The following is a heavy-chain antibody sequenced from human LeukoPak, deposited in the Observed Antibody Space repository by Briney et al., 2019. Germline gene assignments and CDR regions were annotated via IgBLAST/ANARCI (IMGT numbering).Heavy chain of an antibody. J-gene: IGHJ3*02. CDR1: GGSVSSSSYY. Sequence: SETLSLTCTVSGGSVSSSSYYWGLIRQPPGKGLEWSGSIYYSGSTYYNPSLKSRVTISVDTSKNQFSLKLSSVTAADPDVYYCARHEVVVAASSYSYALDIWGQETMDTVSS. CDR3: ARHEVVVAASSYSYALDI. D-gene: IGHD2-15*01. V-gene: IGHV4-39*01. CDR2: IYYSGST.